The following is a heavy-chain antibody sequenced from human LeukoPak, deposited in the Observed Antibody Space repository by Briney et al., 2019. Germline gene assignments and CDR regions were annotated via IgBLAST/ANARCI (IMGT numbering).Heavy chain of an antibody. CDR2: INHSGST. J-gene: IGHJ5*02. CDR1: GGSFSGYY. CDR3: ASGYNWFGL. Sequence: SETLSLTCAVYGGSFSGYYWSWIRQPPGKGLEWIGEINHSGSTNYNPSLKSRVTISVDTSKNQFPLKLSSVTAADTAVYYCASGYNWFGLWGQGTLVTVSS. V-gene: IGHV4-34*01.